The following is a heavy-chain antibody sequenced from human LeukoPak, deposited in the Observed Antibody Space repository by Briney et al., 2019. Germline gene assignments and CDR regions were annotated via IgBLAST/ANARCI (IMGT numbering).Heavy chain of an antibody. V-gene: IGHV1-24*01. D-gene: IGHD2-8*01. CDR2: FDPEDGET. CDR1: GYTLTELS. CDR3: ATASTQVYAIPYFDY. Sequence: ASVKVSCKVSGYTLTELSMHWVRQAPGKGLEWMGGFDPEDGETIYAQKFQGRVTMTEDTSTDTAYMELSSLRSKDTAVYYCATASTQVYAIPYFDYWGQGALVTVSS. J-gene: IGHJ4*02.